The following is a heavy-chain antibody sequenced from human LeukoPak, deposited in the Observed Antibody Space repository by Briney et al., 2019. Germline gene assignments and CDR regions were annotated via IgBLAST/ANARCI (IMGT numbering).Heavy chain of an antibody. D-gene: IGHD6-13*01. V-gene: IGHV7-4-1*02. CDR1: GYTFTSYG. CDR2: INTNTGNP. J-gene: IGHJ5*02. CDR3: ARSLAAAGHWFDP. Sequence: ASVKVSCKASGYTFTSYGISWVRQAPGQGLEWMGWINTNTGNPTYAQGFTGRFVFSLDTSVSTAYLQITSLKAEDTAVYYCARSLAAAGHWFDPWGQGTLVTVSS.